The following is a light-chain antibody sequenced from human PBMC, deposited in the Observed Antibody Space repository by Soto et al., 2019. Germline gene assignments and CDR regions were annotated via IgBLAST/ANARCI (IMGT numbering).Light chain of an antibody. J-gene: IGKJ1*01. CDR2: GAS. CDR3: QQYNNWPRT. Sequence: EIVMTQSPATLSVSPGERATLSCRASQSVSSDLAWYHQKPGQAPRLLIYGASTRATGIPARLSGSGSGTEFTLTINSLQSEDFAVYYCQQYNNWPRTFGQGTK. CDR1: QSVSSD. V-gene: IGKV3-15*01.